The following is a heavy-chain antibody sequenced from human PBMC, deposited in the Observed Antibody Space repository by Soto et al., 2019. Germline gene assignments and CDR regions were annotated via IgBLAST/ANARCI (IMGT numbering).Heavy chain of an antibody. J-gene: IGHJ5*02. CDR1: GYTLTELS. V-gene: IGHV1-24*01. D-gene: IGHD4-17*01. CDR3: ARGIKYGDYSRWFDP. CDR2: FDPEDGET. Sequence: GASVKVSCKVSGYTLTELSMHWVRQAPGKVLECMGVFDPEDGETFYAQKFQGRFTLTEDTSTDTAYMELSSLRSEDTAVYYCARGIKYGDYSRWFDPWGPGTLVTVSS.